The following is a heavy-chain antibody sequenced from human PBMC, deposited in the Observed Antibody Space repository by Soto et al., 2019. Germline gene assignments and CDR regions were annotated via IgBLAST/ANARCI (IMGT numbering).Heavy chain of an antibody. J-gene: IGHJ5*02. CDR3: AKDFTAYLSSWFNL. CDR2: ITGSGPTT. V-gene: IGHV3-23*01. CDR1: EFTFSSNA. Sequence: EVQLLESGGGLVQPGGSLRLSCAASEFTFSSNAMHWVRQAPGKGLEWVSGITGSGPTTFYADSVKGRFTISRDNSKNTLYLHMSSLRAEDTAIYYCAKDFTAYLSSWFNLWGQGTLVTVSS. D-gene: IGHD6-13*01.